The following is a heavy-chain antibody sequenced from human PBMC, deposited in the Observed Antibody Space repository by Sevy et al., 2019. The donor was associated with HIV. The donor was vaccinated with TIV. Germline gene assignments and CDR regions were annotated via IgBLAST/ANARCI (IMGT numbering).Heavy chain of an antibody. D-gene: IGHD6-13*01. CDR1: GGSIISSSYY. J-gene: IGHJ4*02. CDR3: ARLAPVGTIYC. Sequence: SETLSLTCTVSGGSIISSSYYWGWFRQPPGKGLEWIGNVFYSGSTYYNPSLKSRVTISVDTSKNQFSLKLSFMTAADTAVYYCARLAPVGTIYCWGKGTLVTVSS. V-gene: IGHV4-39*01. CDR2: VFYSGST.